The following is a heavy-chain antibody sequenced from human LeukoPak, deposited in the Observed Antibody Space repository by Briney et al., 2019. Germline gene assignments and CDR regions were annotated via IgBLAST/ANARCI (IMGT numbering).Heavy chain of an antibody. D-gene: IGHD2-15*01. CDR2: ISSNGGST. J-gene: IGHJ5*02. CDR3: ARSDT. CDR1: GFTFSSYA. Sequence: GGCLRLACAASGFTFSSYAMHWVRQAPGKGLEYVSAISSNGGSTYYANSVKGRFTISRDNSKNKLYLEMGSLRAEDMAVYYCARSDTWGQGTLVTVS. V-gene: IGHV3-64*01.